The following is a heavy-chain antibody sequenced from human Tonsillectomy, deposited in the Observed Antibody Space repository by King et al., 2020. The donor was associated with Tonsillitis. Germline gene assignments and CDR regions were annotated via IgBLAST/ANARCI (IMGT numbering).Heavy chain of an antibody. CDR2: IKSKTDGGTT. CDR3: TTQGTFYYDSSTYYY. J-gene: IGHJ4*02. CDR1: GLTFSNAW. V-gene: IGHV3-15*01. D-gene: IGHD3-22*01. Sequence: VQLVESGGGLVEPGGSLRLSCAASGLTFSNAWMSWVRQAPGKGLEWVGRIKSKTDGGTTDYAAPVKGRFTISRDDSKNTVHLQMNSLKTEDTAVYYCTTQGTFYYDSSTYYYWGQGTLVTVSS.